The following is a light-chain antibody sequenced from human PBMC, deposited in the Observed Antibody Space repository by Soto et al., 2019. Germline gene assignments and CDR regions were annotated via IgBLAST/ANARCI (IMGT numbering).Light chain of an antibody. CDR2: GAS. Sequence: DIQMTQSPSSLSASVGDRLTITCRASQVITNDLGWYQQKPGKAPKRLIYGASTLQSGVPSRFSGSGSGTEFTLTISSLQPEDFATYYCQQSYRTLWTFGQGTKVDIK. CDR3: QQSYRTLWT. V-gene: IGKV1-17*01. CDR1: QVITND. J-gene: IGKJ1*01.